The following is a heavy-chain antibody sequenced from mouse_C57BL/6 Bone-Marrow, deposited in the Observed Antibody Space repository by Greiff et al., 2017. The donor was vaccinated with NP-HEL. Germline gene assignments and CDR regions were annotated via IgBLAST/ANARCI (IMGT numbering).Heavy chain of an antibody. CDR3: ARITTVVRYFDV. J-gene: IGHJ1*03. D-gene: IGHD1-1*01. Sequence: VQLQQPGAELVKPGASVKLSCKASGYTFTSYWMHWVKQRPGQGLEWIGMIHPNSGSTNYNEKFKSKATLTVDKSSSTAYMQLSSLTSEDSAVYYCARITTVVRYFDVWGTGTTVTVSS. CDR2: IHPNSGST. V-gene: IGHV1-64*01. CDR1: GYTFTSYW.